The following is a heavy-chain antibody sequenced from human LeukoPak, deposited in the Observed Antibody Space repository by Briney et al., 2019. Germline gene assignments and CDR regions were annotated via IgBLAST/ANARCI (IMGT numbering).Heavy chain of an antibody. CDR1: GGSISSGGYY. V-gene: IGHV4-31*03. CDR3: ARDGDPDYYDSSYVE. J-gene: IGHJ4*02. Sequence: SETLSLTCTVSGGSISSGGYYWSWIRQHPGKGLEWIGYIYYSGSTYYNPSLKSRVTISVDTSKNQFSLKLSSVTAADTAVYYCARDGDPDYYDSSYVEWGQGTLVTVSS. D-gene: IGHD3-22*01. CDR2: IYYSGST.